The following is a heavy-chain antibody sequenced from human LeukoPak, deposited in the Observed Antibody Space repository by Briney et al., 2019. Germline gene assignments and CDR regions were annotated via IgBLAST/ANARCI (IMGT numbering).Heavy chain of an antibody. CDR3: AREVVVAATGFDY. CDR2: INPNSGGT. Sequence: ASVKVSCKASGYTFTGYYMHWVRQAPGQGLEWMGWINPNSGGTNYAQKFQGRVTMTRDTSISTAYMELSRLRPDDTAVYYCAREVVVAATGFDYWGQGTLVTVSS. D-gene: IGHD2-15*01. V-gene: IGHV1-2*02. CDR1: GYTFTGYY. J-gene: IGHJ4*02.